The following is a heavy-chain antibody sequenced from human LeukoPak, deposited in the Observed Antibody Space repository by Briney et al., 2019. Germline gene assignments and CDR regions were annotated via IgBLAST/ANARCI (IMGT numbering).Heavy chain of an antibody. CDR3: AKDPYYYGSGSYYVDY. CDR1: GFTFSSYA. CDR2: ISGSGGST. J-gene: IGHJ4*02. D-gene: IGHD3-10*01. Sequence: PGGSLRLSCAASGFTFSSYAMSWVRQAPGKGLEWVSAISGSGGSTYYADSVKGRFTISRDNSKNTLYLQMNSLRAEDTAVYYCAKDPYYYGSGSYYVDYWGQGTLVTASS. V-gene: IGHV3-23*01.